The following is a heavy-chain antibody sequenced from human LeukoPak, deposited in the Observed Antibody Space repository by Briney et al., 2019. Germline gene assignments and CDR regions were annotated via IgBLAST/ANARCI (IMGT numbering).Heavy chain of an antibody. Sequence: SGGSLRLSCAASGFTFSSYSMNWVRQAPGKGLEWVSGISGSGGSTNYADSVKGRFTISRDNSKNTLYLQMNRLRVEDTAVYYCAKDSGSGWYQYGMDVWGQGTTVTVSS. CDR3: AKDSGSGWYQYGMDV. D-gene: IGHD6-19*01. CDR1: GFTFSSYS. CDR2: ISGSGGST. J-gene: IGHJ6*02. V-gene: IGHV3-23*01.